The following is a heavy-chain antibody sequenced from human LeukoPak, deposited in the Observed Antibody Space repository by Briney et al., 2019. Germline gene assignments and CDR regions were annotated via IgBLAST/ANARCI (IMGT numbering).Heavy chain of an antibody. V-gene: IGHV3-30*18. Sequence: PGTSLTLSCAASGFTFSTYGMHWLRQAPGKGLEGVAVISCDGSTKYYAYSVKGRFNIPRDNSQNTLYLQMKTLGADDTAVYDCAKGTGQYCSGVSCYDDSWGQGTQVTVSS. CDR1: GFTFSTYG. CDR3: AKGTGQYCSGVSCYDDS. J-gene: IGHJ4*02. CDR2: ISCDGSTK. D-gene: IGHD2-15*01.